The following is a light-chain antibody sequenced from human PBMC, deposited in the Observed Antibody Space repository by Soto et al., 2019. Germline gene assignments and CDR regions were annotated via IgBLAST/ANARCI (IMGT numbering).Light chain of an antibody. CDR1: RSDVGNYNL. J-gene: IGLJ1*01. Sequence: QSALTQPASVSGSPGQSITISCTEIRSDVGNYNLVSWYQQHPGKAPKLIIYEGSKRPSGVSNRFSGSKSGNTASLTISGLQDEDEADYYCCSYVGSSAYVFGTGTKLTVL. V-gene: IGLV2-23*01. CDR2: EGS. CDR3: CSYVGSSAYV.